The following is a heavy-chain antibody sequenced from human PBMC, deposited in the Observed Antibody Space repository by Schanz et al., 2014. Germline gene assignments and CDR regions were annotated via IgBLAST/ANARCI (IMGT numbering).Heavy chain of an antibody. V-gene: IGHV3-20*04. CDR1: GFTFENYA. CDR2: INWSDGGST. J-gene: IGHJ3*02. CDR3: AKGRFGELSAFDI. Sequence: EVQLLESGGGLVQPGGSLRLSCAASGFTFENYALTWVRQVPGKGLEWVSRINWSDGGSTGYADSVKGRFTISRDNAKNSLFLQMNSLRAEDTAVYYCAKGRFGELSAFDIWGQGTMXTVSS. D-gene: IGHD3-10*01.